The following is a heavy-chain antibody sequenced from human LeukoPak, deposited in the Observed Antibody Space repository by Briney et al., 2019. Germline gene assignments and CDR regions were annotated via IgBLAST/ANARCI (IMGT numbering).Heavy chain of an antibody. CDR3: ASGDYDSSGYYRNHDY. Sequence: GGSLRLSCAASGFDVSRNYMNWVRQAPGKGLEWVSVIYSGGSTYYADSVKGRFTISRDNSKNTLYLQMNSLRAEDTAVYYCASGDYDSSGYYRNHDYWGQGTLVTVSS. V-gene: IGHV3-53*01. CDR1: GFDVSRNY. J-gene: IGHJ4*02. D-gene: IGHD3-22*01. CDR2: IYSGGST.